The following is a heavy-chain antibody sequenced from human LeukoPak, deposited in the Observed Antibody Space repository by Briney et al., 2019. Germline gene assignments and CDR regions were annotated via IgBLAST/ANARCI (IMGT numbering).Heavy chain of an antibody. V-gene: IGHV1-18*01. CDR1: GYTFTSYG. D-gene: IGHD2-2*01. Sequence: GASVKVSRKASGYTFTSYGISWVRQAPGQGLEWMGWISAYNGNTNYAQKLQGRVTMTTDTSTSTAYMELRSLRPDDTAVYYCARVPPQDIVVVPAPADYWGQGTLVTVSS. J-gene: IGHJ4*02. CDR3: ARVPPQDIVVVPAPADY. CDR2: ISAYNGNT.